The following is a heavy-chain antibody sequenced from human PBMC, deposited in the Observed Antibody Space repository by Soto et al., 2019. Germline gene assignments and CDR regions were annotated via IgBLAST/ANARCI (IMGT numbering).Heavy chain of an antibody. CDR3: ATLMVYAKSPYWFDP. J-gene: IGHJ5*02. D-gene: IGHD2-8*01. CDR1: GFTFSSYA. Sequence: GGSLRLSCAASGFTFSSYAMSWVRQAPGKGLEWVSAISGSGGSTYYADSVKGRFTISRDNSKNTLYLQMNSLRAEDTAVYYCATLMVYAKSPYWFDPWGQGTLVTVSS. V-gene: IGHV3-23*01. CDR2: ISGSGGST.